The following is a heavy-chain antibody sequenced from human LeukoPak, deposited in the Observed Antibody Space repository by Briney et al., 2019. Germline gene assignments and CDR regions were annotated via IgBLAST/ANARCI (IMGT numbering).Heavy chain of an antibody. CDR3: ARDQSIHPYPEVILDL. CDR1: GFMFSNHW. CDR2: IKQDGSET. Sequence: GGSLRLSCAASGFMFSNHWMTWVRQAPGKGLEWVANIKQDGSETYYMDYVKGRFTTSRDNAKNSLHLQMDSLRAEDTAVYYCARDQSIHPYPEVILDLWGQGALVTVSS. J-gene: IGHJ5*02. D-gene: IGHD3-16*01. V-gene: IGHV3-7*01.